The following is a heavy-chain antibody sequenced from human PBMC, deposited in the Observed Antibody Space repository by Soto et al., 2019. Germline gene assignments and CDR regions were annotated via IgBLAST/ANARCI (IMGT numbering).Heavy chain of an antibody. CDR3: AKVIRARVAAIYPFDY. V-gene: IGHV3-23*01. D-gene: IGHD2-15*01. CDR1: GFTFSSYA. J-gene: IGHJ4*02. CDR2: ISGSGGST. Sequence: GGSLRLSCAASGFTFSSYAMSWVRQAPGKGLEWVSAISGSGGSTYYADSVKGRFTISRDNSKNTLYLQMNSLRAEDTAVYYCAKVIRARVAAIYPFDYWGQGTLVTVSS.